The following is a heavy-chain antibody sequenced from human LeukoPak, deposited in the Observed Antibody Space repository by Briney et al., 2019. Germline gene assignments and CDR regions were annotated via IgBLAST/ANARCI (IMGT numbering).Heavy chain of an antibody. V-gene: IGHV4-59*12. CDR3: ARRYVYYDFWSGLVGPFDY. J-gene: IGHJ4*02. CDR1: GVSISSYS. CDR2: VYYSGST. D-gene: IGHD3-3*01. Sequence: PSETLSLTCTVSGVSISSYSWSWIRQPPGKGLEWIGYVYYSGSTNYNPSLKSPVTISLDTSKNQFSLKLSSVTAADTAVYYCARRYVYYDFWSGLVGPFDYWGQGTLVTVSS.